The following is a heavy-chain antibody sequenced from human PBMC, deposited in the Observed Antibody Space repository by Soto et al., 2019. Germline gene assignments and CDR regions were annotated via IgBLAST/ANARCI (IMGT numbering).Heavy chain of an antibody. D-gene: IGHD2-15*01. CDR1: GYTFTSYG. CDR2: ISAKNGNT. V-gene: IGHV1-18*04. J-gene: IGHJ4*02. Sequence: QVQLVQSGAEVKKPGASVKVSCKASGYTFTSYGISWVRQAPGQGLEWMGWISAKNGNTNYAQKLQGRVTMTKDTSASTAYMELRSMTSADTAVYYCAKAGEYCSGGSCYPASPFDFWGQGTLVTVSS. CDR3: AKAGEYCSGGSCYPASPFDF.